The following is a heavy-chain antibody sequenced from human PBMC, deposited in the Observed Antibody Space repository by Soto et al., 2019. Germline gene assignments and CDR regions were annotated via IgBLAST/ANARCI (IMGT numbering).Heavy chain of an antibody. V-gene: IGHV3-64D*06. CDR3: VKDSRAYYYDSSGYHY. Sequence: PGGSLRLSCAASGFTFSSYAMHWVRQAPGKGLEYVSAISSNGGSTYYADSVKGRFTISRDNSKNTLYLQMSSLRAEDTAVYYCVKDSRAYYYDSSGYHYWGQGTLVTVSS. D-gene: IGHD3-22*01. CDR2: ISSNGGST. CDR1: GFTFSSYA. J-gene: IGHJ4*02.